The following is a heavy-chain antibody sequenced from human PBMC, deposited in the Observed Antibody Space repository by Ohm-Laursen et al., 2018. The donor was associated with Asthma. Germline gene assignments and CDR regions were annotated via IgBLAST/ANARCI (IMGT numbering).Heavy chain of an antibody. CDR1: GFSFSSYG. CDR2: ISYDGSNT. V-gene: IGHV3-30*03. Sequence: SLRLSCAASGFSFSSYGMHWVRQAPGKGLEWVALISYDGSNTYYADSVKGRFTISRDNAKNSLYLQMNSLRAQDTAVYYCAVRTTSAGFDVWGQGTTVTVSS. CDR3: AVRTTSAGFDV. D-gene: IGHD1-1*01. J-gene: IGHJ6*02.